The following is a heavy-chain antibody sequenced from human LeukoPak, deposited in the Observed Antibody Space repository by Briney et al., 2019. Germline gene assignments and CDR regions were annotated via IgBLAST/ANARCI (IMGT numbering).Heavy chain of an antibody. D-gene: IGHD6-6*01. CDR3: ARGASPRYYYYYMDV. CDR2: MNPNSGNT. J-gene: IGHJ6*03. CDR1: GYTFTSYD. Sequence: ASVKISCKASGYTFTSYDINWVRQATGQGLEWMGWMNPNSGNTGYAQKFQGRVTITRNTSISTAYMELSSLRSEDTAVYYCARGASPRYYYYYMDVWGKGTTGTVSS. V-gene: IGHV1-8*03.